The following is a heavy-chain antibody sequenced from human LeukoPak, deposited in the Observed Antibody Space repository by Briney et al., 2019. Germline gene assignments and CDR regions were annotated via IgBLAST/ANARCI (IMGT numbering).Heavy chain of an antibody. Sequence: GASVKVSCKASGYTFTGYYVHWVRQAPGQGLEWMGWINPDSGGTNYAQKFQGRVTMTRDTSISTAYMELSSLRSDDTAVYYCARDPRPTIDAFDIWGQGTMVTVSS. CDR2: INPDSGGT. CDR1: GYTFTGYY. J-gene: IGHJ3*02. CDR3: ARDPRPTIDAFDI. V-gene: IGHV1-2*02.